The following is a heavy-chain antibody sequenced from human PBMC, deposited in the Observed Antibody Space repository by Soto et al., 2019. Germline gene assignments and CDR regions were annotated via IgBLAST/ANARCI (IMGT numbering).Heavy chain of an antibody. J-gene: IGHJ5*02. CDR2: IYYSGST. CDR1: GGSISSGDYY. Sequence: SETLSLTCTVSGGSISSGDYYWSWIRQPPGKGLEWIGYIYYSGSTYYNPSLKSRVTISVDTSKNQFSLKLSSVTAADTAVYYCARDTNPHNQGPTNWFDPWGQGTLVTVSS. V-gene: IGHV4-30-4*01. CDR3: ARDTNPHNQGPTNWFDP. D-gene: IGHD3-3*01.